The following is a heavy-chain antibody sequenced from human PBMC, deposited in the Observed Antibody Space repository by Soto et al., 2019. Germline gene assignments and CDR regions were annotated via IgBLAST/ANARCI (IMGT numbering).Heavy chain of an antibody. CDR2: INADNGNT. Sequence: GVPVKVSCKASGYTFTSYAMHWVRQAPGQRLEWMGWINADNGNTNYSQKFQGRVTMTRDTSASTAYMELRSLRSDDTAVYYCARAKNVLLWFGDSPWGQGTLVTSPQ. V-gene: IGHV1-3*01. J-gene: IGHJ4*02. CDR3: ARAKNVLLWFGDSP. D-gene: IGHD3-10*01. CDR1: GYTFTSYA.